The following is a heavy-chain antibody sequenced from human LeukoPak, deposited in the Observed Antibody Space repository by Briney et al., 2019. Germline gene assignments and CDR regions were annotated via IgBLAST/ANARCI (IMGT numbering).Heavy chain of an antibody. CDR2: INPNSGGT. CDR1: GYTFSSYG. CDR3: ARQMDRYSTYTSAWNAFAY. J-gene: IGHJ4*02. Sequence: GASVKVSCKASGYTFSSYGISWVRQAPGQGLEWMGWINPNSGGTNYAQKFQGRVTMIRDTSISTAYMELGRLRSDDTAVYYCARQMDRYSTYTSAWNAFAYWGQGTLVTVSS. V-gene: IGHV1-2*02. D-gene: IGHD6-19*01.